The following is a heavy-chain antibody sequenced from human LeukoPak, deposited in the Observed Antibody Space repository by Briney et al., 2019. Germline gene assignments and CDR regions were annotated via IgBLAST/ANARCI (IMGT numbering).Heavy chain of an antibody. CDR3: ARDRSGWYSYPDY. Sequence: PGRSLRLSCAASGFTFSSYAMHWVRQAPGKGLEWVAVISYDGSNKYYADSVKGRFTISGDNSKNTLYLQMNSLRAEDTAVYYCARDRSGWYSYPDYWGQGTLVTVSS. D-gene: IGHD6-19*01. V-gene: IGHV3-30*04. J-gene: IGHJ4*02. CDR2: ISYDGSNK. CDR1: GFTFSSYA.